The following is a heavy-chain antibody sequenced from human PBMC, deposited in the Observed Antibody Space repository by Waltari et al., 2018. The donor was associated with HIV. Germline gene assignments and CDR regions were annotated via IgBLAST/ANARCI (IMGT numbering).Heavy chain of an antibody. V-gene: IGHV4-59*01. J-gene: IGHJ5*02. CDR2: IYYTGRT. D-gene: IGHD3-3*01. CDR3: ARGLFGVGSNWFDP. Sequence: QVQLQESGPGLVKPSETLSLTCSVSGGSFISYHWTWIRQPPGKGLEWIGYIYYTGRTNCNPSLKSRVTISVDTSKNQFSLRLRSVTAADTAVYYCARGLFGVGSNWFDPWGQGILVTDSS. CDR1: GGSFISYH.